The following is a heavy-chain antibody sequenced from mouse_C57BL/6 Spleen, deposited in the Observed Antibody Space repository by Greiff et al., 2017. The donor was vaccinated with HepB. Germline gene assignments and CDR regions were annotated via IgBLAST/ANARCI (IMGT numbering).Heavy chain of an antibody. D-gene: IGHD1-1*01. CDR2: IYPRDGST. Sequence: VQLQQSDAELVKPGASVKISCKVSGYTFTDHTIHWMKQRPEQGLEWIGYIYPRDGSTKYNEKFKGKATLTADKSTSTAYMQLNSLTSEDSAVYVWARTGDYGFFDYWGQGTTRTVSS. V-gene: IGHV1-78*01. J-gene: IGHJ2*01. CDR1: GYTFTDHT. CDR3: ARTGDYGFFDY.